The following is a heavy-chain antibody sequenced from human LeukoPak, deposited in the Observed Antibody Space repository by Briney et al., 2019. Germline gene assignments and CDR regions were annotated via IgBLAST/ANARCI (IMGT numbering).Heavy chain of an antibody. D-gene: IGHD3-22*01. CDR2: ISDSGGST. J-gene: IGHJ4*02. Sequence: GGSLRLSCAASGFTFSSYAMSWVRQAPGKGLEWVSAISDSGGSTYYADSVKGRFTISRDNSKNTLYLQMNSLRAEDTAVYYCAKDLIVVVITNPSYWGQGTLVTVSS. V-gene: IGHV3-23*01. CDR1: GFTFSSYA. CDR3: AKDLIVVVITNPSY.